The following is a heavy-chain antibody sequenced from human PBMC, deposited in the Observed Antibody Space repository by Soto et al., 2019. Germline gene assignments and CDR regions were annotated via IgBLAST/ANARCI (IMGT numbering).Heavy chain of an antibody. Sequence: SETLSLTCAVSGYPISSGYYWGWIRQPPGKGLEWIGIIHHSGSTYYNPSLRSRITISVDTSKNQFSLKMPSVTAADTAVYYCARSSGYVPGGYWGQGILVTVSP. J-gene: IGHJ4*02. CDR1: GYPISSGYY. CDR3: ARSSGYVPGGY. CDR2: IHHSGST. D-gene: IGHD5-12*01. V-gene: IGHV4-38-2*01.